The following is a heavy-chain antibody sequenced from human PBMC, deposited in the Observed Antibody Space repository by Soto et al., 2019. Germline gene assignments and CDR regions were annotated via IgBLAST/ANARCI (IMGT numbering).Heavy chain of an antibody. CDR2: INHSGST. CDR1: GGSFSGYY. V-gene: IGHV4-34*01. J-gene: IGHJ5*02. D-gene: IGHD5-18*01. CDR3: ARKSGGIQLWTNNWFDP. Sequence: SETLSLTCAVYGGSFSGYYWSWFRRPPGKGLEWIGEINHSGSTNYNPSLKSRVTISVDTSKNQFSLKLSSVTAADTAVYYCARKSGGIQLWTNNWFDPWGQGTLVTVSS.